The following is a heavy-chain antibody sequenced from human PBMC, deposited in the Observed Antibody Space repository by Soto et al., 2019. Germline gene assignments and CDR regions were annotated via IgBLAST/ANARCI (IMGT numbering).Heavy chain of an antibody. J-gene: IGHJ3*02. CDR1: GFTFSSYA. CDR3: ARDRAVHLAPFSDDAFDI. CDR2: ISYDGSNK. D-gene: IGHD3-10*02. Sequence: QVQLVESGGGVVQPGRSLRFSWAASGFTFSSYAMHWVRQAPGNGLEWVAVISYDGSNKYYADSVKGRFTISRDNSKNTLYLQMNSLRAEDTAVYYCARDRAVHLAPFSDDAFDIWRQGTMVTVSS. V-gene: IGHV3-30-3*01.